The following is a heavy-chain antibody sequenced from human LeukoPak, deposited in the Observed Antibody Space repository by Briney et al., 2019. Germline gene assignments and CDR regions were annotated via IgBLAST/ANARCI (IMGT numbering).Heavy chain of an antibody. J-gene: IGHJ4*02. Sequence: NPSETLSLTCTVSGGSISSSSYYWGWIRQPPGKGLEWIGSIYYSGSTYYNPSLKSRVTISVDTSKNQFSLKLSSVTAADTAVYYCARDSSSWPFDYWGQGTLVTVSS. D-gene: IGHD6-13*01. CDR1: GGSISSSSYY. V-gene: IGHV4-39*07. CDR2: IYYSGST. CDR3: ARDSSSWPFDY.